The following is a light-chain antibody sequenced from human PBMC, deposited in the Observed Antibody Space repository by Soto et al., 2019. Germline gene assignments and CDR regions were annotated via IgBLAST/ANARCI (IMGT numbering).Light chain of an antibody. J-gene: IGKJ1*01. CDR1: QSVSSKY. V-gene: IGKV3-20*01. Sequence: IVLTQSPGTLSLSPWERATLSCRASQSVSSKYLAWYQQKPGQAPRLLIYGTSSRATGISDRFRGSGSGTDFTLTISRLEPEDFAVYYCQQNDSSPSWTFGQGTKVDIK. CDR2: GTS. CDR3: QQNDSSPSWT.